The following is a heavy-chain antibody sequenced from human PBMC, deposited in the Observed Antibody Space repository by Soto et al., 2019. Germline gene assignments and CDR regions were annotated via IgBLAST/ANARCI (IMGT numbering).Heavy chain of an antibody. CDR1: GASLSSGSYY. J-gene: IGHJ4*02. Sequence: SETLSLTCTVSGASLSSGSYYWSWIRQPPGKGPEWIGYFYYTGTTKYNPSLESRVTISADTSKNQFSLNLTSVTAADTAVYYCARISYWVKDYWGQGALVTVSS. V-gene: IGHV4-61*01. CDR3: ARISYWVKDY. CDR2: FYYTGTT. D-gene: IGHD2-8*02.